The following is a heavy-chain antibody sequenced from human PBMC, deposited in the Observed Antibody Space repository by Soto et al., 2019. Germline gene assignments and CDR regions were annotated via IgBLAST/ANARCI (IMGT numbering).Heavy chain of an antibody. J-gene: IGHJ4*02. V-gene: IGHV4-31*03. CDR2: IYYSGCT. D-gene: IGHD1-1*01. CDR3: ARWPQLEPRFDY. CDR1: VGSISSGGYY. Sequence: SETLSLTCTVSVGSISSGGYYWSWIRQHPGKGLEWIGYIYYSGCTYYNPSLKSRVTISVDTSKNQFSLKLSSVTAADTAVYYCARWPQLEPRFDYWGQGTLVTVSS.